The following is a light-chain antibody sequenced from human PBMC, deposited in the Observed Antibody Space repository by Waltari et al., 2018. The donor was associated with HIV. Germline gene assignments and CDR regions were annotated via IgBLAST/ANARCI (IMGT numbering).Light chain of an antibody. V-gene: IGLV2-11*01. Sequence: QSALTQPRSVSGSPGQSVTMSCTGASSDVGAYNHVSWYQQHPGKAPKLMIYDVNKRPSGVPDRFSGSKSGNTASLTISGLQAEDEADYYCGSYAGSNAYVFGIGTKVTVL. CDR3: GSYAGSNAYV. J-gene: IGLJ1*01. CDR1: SSDVGAYNH. CDR2: DVN.